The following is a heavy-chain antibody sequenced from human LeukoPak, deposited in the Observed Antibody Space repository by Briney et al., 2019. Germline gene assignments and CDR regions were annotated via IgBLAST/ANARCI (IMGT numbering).Heavy chain of an antibody. CDR1: GFTFSTYN. D-gene: IGHD2-21*02. CDR2: ISSSSSNI. J-gene: IGHJ4*02. Sequence: PGGSLRLSCAASGFTFSTYNMNWVRQAPGKGLEWVSSISSSSSNIYYADSVKGRFTISRDNAKNSLYLQMNSLRAEDTAVYYCASGSSRAYRGGDCYIWGQGTLVTVSS. V-gene: IGHV3-21*01. CDR3: ASGSSRAYRGGDCYI.